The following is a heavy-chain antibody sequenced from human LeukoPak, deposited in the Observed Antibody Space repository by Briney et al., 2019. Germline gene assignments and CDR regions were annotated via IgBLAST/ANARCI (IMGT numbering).Heavy chain of an antibody. CDR3: ARDLPTRDYYDSSGYYRY. CDR2: ISAYNGNT. J-gene: IGHJ4*02. CDR1: GYTFTSYG. D-gene: IGHD3-22*01. Sequence: GASVKVSCKASGYTFTSYGISWVRQAPGQGLEWMGWISAYNGNTNYAQKLQGRVTMTTDTSTSTAYMELRSLRSDDTAVYYCARDLPTRDYYDSSGYYRYWCQGTLVTVSS. V-gene: IGHV1-18*01.